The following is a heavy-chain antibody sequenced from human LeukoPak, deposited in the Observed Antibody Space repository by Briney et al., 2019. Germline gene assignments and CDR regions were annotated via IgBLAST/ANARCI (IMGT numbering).Heavy chain of an antibody. J-gene: IGHJ3*02. CDR1: GYTFTSYG. CDR3: ARDLTEYYYDSSGSFGFDI. Sequence: ASVKVSCKASGYTFTSYGISWVRQAPGQGLEWMGWISAYNGNTNYAQKLQGRVTMTTDTSTSTAYMELRSLRSDDTAVYYCARDLTEYYYDSSGSFGFDIWGQGTMVTVSS. V-gene: IGHV1-18*01. CDR2: ISAYNGNT. D-gene: IGHD3-22*01.